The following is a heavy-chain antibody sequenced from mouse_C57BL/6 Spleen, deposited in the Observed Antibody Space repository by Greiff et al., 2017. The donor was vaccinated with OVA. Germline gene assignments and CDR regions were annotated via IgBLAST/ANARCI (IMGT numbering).Heavy chain of an antibody. CDR3: ARSTGGNYFDV. Sequence: QVQLKQSGPELVKPGASVKISCKASGYAFSSSWMNWVKQRPGKGLEWIGRIYPGDGDTNYNGKFKGKATLTADKSSSTAYMQLSSLTSEDSAVYFCARSTGGNYFDVWGTGTTVTVSS. CDR2: IYPGDGDT. CDR1: GYAFSSSW. J-gene: IGHJ1*03. V-gene: IGHV1-82*01.